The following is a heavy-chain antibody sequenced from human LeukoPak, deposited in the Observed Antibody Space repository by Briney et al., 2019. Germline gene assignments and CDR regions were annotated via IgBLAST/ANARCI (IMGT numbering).Heavy chain of an antibody. D-gene: IGHD3-10*01. Sequence: AASVKVPCKASGGTLSSYAISWVRQAPGQGLEWMGGIIPIFGTANYAQKFQGRVTITADKSTSTAYMELSSLRSEDTAVYYCARALSNYYGSGSYFDYWGQGTLVTVSS. CDR1: GGTLSSYA. CDR3: ARALSNYYGSGSYFDY. J-gene: IGHJ4*02. V-gene: IGHV1-69*06. CDR2: IIPIFGTA.